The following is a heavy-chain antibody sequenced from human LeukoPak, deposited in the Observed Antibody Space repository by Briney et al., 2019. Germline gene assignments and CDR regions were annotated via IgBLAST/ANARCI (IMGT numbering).Heavy chain of an antibody. J-gene: IGHJ4*02. V-gene: IGHV4-39*01. CDR1: GGSISSSSYY. CDR3: ARHASVSGNWPRPLDY. D-gene: IGHD3-3*01. Sequence: PWETLSLTCTVSGGSISSSSYYWGRVPQPPGKRLECIANIYYSGSTYYSPSLRSRVTISVDTSKNQFSLKLTSVTAADTAVYYCARHASVSGNWPRPLDYWGQGSLVTVSS. CDR2: IYYSGST.